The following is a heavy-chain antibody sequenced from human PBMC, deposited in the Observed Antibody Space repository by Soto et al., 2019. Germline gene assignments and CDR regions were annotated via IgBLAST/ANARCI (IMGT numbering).Heavy chain of an antibody. CDR2: IWYDGSNK. CDR3: ARDLSGDYGALDT. Sequence: GGSLRLSCAPSGFTFSSYGMHWARQAPGKGLEWVAVIWYDGSNKVYADSVKGRFTISRDNSKNTLYLQMNSLRAEDTAVYYCARDLSGDYGALDTWGQGTMVTVSS. J-gene: IGHJ3*02. V-gene: IGHV3-33*01. CDR1: GFTFSSYG. D-gene: IGHD4-17*01.